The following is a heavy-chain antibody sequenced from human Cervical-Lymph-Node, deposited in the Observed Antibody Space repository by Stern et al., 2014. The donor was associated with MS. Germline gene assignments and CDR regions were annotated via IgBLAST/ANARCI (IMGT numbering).Heavy chain of an antibody. Sequence: QVQLQESGPGLVKPSQTLSLTCTVSGGSISSVGYYWSWIRQHPVKGLEWIGYISHSGNNYYSPSLKSRVTISIDTSRNQFSLKLSSVTAADTAVYYCARYRYYDRRGFDYWGQGTLVTVSS. CDR3: ARYRYYDRRGFDY. J-gene: IGHJ4*02. D-gene: IGHD3-10*02. CDR2: ISHSGNN. CDR1: GGSISSVGYY. V-gene: IGHV4-31*03.